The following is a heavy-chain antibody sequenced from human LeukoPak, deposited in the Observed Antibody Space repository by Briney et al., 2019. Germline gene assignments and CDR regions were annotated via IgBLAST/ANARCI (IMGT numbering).Heavy chain of an antibody. D-gene: IGHD1-26*01. Sequence: ASVKVSCKASGYTFASYYMHRVRQAPGQGLEWMGTINPSGGSTSYAQKFQGRVTMTRDTSTSTVYMQLSSLRSEDTAVYYCAREYRGPWGQGTLVTVSS. CDR3: AREYRGP. CDR1: GYTFASYY. J-gene: IGHJ5*02. V-gene: IGHV1-46*01. CDR2: INPSGGST.